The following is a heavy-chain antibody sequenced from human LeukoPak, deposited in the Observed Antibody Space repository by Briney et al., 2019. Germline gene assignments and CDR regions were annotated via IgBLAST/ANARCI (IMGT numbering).Heavy chain of an antibody. J-gene: IGHJ4*02. CDR1: VFTFTNYW. CDR2: LNNDGSTS. V-gene: IGHV3-74*01. CDR3: ARDRHRGYDDAHDY. D-gene: IGHD5-18*01. Sequence: AGGSLRLSCAACVFTFTNYWMHWVRQAPGKGLVWVSRLNNDGSTSSYADFVKGRFTISRDNAKNTLYLQMNSLRAEDTAVYYCARDRHRGYDDAHDYWGQGTLVTVSS.